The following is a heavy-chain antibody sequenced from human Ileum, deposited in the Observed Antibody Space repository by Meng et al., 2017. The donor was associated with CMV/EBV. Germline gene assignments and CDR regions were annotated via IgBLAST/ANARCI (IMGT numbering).Heavy chain of an antibody. D-gene: IGHD6-6*01. CDR3: ARDWAARREGNFDY. CDR2: ISGRGDNT. Sequence: GESLKISCAASGFPFSYYAVTWVRQAPGKGLEWVAAISGRGDNTYYADSVEGRFTISRDNSRHTLYLQMNSVRAEDTAVYYCARDWAARREGNFDYWGQGTLVTVSS. J-gene: IGHJ4*02. CDR1: GFPFSYYA. V-gene: IGHV3-23*01.